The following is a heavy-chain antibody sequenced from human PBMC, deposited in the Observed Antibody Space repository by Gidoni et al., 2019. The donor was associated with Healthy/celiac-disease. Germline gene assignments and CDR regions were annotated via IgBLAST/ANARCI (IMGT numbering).Heavy chain of an antibody. Sequence: QVQLVQSGAEVKKPGASVKVSCKASGYTFTGYYMHWVRQAPGQGLEWMGRINPNSGGTNYAQKFQGRVTMTRDTSISTAYMELSRLRSDDTAVYYCARDGEGYSSSSEVYYYYGMDVWGQGTTVTVSS. D-gene: IGHD6-6*01. J-gene: IGHJ6*02. CDR2: INPNSGGT. CDR3: ARDGEGYSSSSEVYYYYGMDV. V-gene: IGHV1-2*06. CDR1: GYTFTGYY.